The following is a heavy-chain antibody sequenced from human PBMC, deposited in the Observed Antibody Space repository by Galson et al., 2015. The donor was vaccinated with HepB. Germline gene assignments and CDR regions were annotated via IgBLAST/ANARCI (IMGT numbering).Heavy chain of an antibody. CDR3: ARGLAWETYYYDSSGYYGTDWFDP. Sequence: SLRLSCAASGFTFSSYWMHWVRQAPGKGLVWVSRINSDGSSTSYADSVKGRFTISRDNAKNTLYLQMNSLRAEDTAVYYCARGLAWETYYYDSSGYYGTDWFDPWGQGTLVTVSS. V-gene: IGHV3-74*01. J-gene: IGHJ5*02. CDR2: INSDGSST. CDR1: GFTFSSYW. D-gene: IGHD3-22*01.